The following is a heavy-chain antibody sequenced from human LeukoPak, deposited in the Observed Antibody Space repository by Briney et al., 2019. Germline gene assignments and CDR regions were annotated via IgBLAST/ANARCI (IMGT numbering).Heavy chain of an antibody. CDR1: GFTFSSYW. D-gene: IGHD5-12*01. CDR2: IESNGLA. CDR3: ARVGGYSGYDPNDY. V-gene: IGHV3-74*01. J-gene: IGHJ4*02. Sequence: SGGPLRLSCAASGFTFSSYWMHWVRQTPGKGLMWVSRIESNGLALYADSVRDRFTISRDNAKSSLYLQMNSLRAEDTAVYYCARVGGYSGYDPNDYWGQGTLVTVSS.